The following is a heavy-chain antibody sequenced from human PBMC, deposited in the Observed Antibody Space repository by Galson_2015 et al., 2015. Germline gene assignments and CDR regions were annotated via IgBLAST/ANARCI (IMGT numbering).Heavy chain of an antibody. CDR1: GFTFSSYW. Sequence: SLRLSCAASGFTFSSYWMYWVRQAPGKGLVWVSRIYTDASSASSADSVKGRFTISRDDAKSTLYLQMNSLRAEDTAVYYCVRGNSGYGNFDYWGQGSLVTVSS. V-gene: IGHV3-74*01. CDR2: IYTDASSA. CDR3: VRGNSGYGNFDY. J-gene: IGHJ4*02. D-gene: IGHD5-18*01.